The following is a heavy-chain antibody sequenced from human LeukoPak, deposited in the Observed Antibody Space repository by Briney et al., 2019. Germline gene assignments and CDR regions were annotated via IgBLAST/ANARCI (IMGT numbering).Heavy chain of an antibody. CDR1: GFTFSSYS. CDR3: ARDQREWPGKPDC. CDR2: IYYSGST. J-gene: IGHJ4*02. Sequence: SGGSLRLSCAASGFTFSSYSMNWVRQPPGKGLEWIGSIYYSGSTYYNPSLKSRVTMTTDTSTSTAYMELRSLRSDDTAIYYCARDQREWPGKPDCWGQGTLVTVSS. D-gene: IGHD3-3*01. V-gene: IGHV3-53*05.